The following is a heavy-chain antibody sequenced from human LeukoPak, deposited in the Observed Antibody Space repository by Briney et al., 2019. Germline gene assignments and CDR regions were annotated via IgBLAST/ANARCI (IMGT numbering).Heavy chain of an antibody. CDR2: MNPNSGNT. Sequence: ASVKVSCKASGYTFTSYDINWVRQATGQGLEWMGWMNPNSGNTGYAQKFQGRVTITRNTSISTAYMELSSLRSEDTAVYYCAGAGKYYDILTGFSSMGFDPWGQGTLVIVSS. V-gene: IGHV1-8*03. J-gene: IGHJ5*02. CDR1: GYTFTSYD. D-gene: IGHD3-9*01. CDR3: AGAGKYYDILTGFSSMGFDP.